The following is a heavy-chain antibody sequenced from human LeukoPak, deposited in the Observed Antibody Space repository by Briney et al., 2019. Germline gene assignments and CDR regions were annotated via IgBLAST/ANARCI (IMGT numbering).Heavy chain of an antibody. J-gene: IGHJ4*02. CDR2: INPNSGGT. Sequence: ASVKVSCKASGYTFTGYYMHWVRQAPGQGLEWMGWINPNSGGTNYAQNFQGRVTMTRDTSISTAYMELSRLRSDDTAVYYCARVILPITMRSPAGYWGQGTLVTVSS. V-gene: IGHV1-2*02. D-gene: IGHD3-22*01. CDR1: GYTFTGYY. CDR3: ARVILPITMRSPAGY.